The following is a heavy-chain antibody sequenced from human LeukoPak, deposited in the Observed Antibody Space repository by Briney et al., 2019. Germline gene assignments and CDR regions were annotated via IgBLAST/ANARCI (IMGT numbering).Heavy chain of an antibody. CDR1: GFTFSSYW. J-gene: IGHJ4*02. V-gene: IGHV3-7*03. CDR3: ARDPGSHNSSGWYDY. D-gene: IGHD6-19*01. CDR2: IKHDGSDK. Sequence: GGSLRLSCAASGFTFSSYWMSWVRQAPGKGLEWVANIKHDGSDKNYVESVKGRFTISRDNAKNSLYLQMNSLRAEDTAVYYCARDPGSHNSSGWYDYWGQGTLVTVSS.